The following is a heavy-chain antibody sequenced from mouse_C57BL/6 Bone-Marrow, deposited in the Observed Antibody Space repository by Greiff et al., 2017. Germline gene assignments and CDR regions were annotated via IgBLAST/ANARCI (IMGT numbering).Heavy chain of an antibody. CDR2: ISSGGSYT. D-gene: IGHD1-1*01. CDR1: GFTFSSYG. CDR3: ARLGTTVGLDV. J-gene: IGHJ1*03. Sequence: EVQLQESGGDLVKPGGSLKLSCAASGFTFSSYGMSWVRQTPDKRLEWVATISSGGSYTYYPDSVKGRFTISRDNAKNTLYLQMSSLKSEDTAMYYCARLGTTVGLDVWGTGTTVTVSS. V-gene: IGHV5-6*01.